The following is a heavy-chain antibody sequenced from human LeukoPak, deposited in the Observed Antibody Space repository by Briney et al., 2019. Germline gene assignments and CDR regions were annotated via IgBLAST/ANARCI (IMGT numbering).Heavy chain of an antibody. CDR3: AKAGGGDSSGLDAFDI. CDR2: ISYDGSNK. V-gene: IGHV3-30*18. CDR1: GFTFSSYG. J-gene: IGHJ3*02. D-gene: IGHD3-22*01. Sequence: GRSLRLSCAASGFTFSSYGMHWVRQAPGKGLEWVAVISYDGSNKYYADSVKGRFTISRDNSKNTLYLQMNSLRAEDTAVHYCAKAGGGDSSGLDAFDIWGQGTMVTVSS.